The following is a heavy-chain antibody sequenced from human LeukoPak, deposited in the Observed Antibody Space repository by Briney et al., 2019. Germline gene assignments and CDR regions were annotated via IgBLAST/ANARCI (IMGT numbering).Heavy chain of an antibody. CDR1: GFTSSRYA. Sequence: TGGSLRLSCAASGFTSSRYAMNWVRQAPGKGLEWVSYISTGGDYKFYADSLKGRFTVSRDNAKNSLFLQMDSLSAEDTAVYYCARSFCTSATCSKGHYSYVTDVWGQGCTVTVSS. D-gene: IGHD2-8*01. CDR2: ISTGGDYK. V-gene: IGHV3-21*01. CDR3: ARSFCTSATCSKGHYSYVTDV. J-gene: IGHJ6*02.